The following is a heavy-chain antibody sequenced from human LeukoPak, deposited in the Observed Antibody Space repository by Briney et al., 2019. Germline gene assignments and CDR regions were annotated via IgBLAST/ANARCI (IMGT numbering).Heavy chain of an antibody. Sequence: SVKVSCKASGGTFSSYAISWVRQAPGQGLEWMGRIIPIFGTANYAQKFQGRVTITADKSTSTAYMELSSLRSEDTAVYYCATGRSQRYHNNPWFDPWGQGTLVTVSS. V-gene: IGHV1-69*06. CDR3: ATGRSQRYHNNPWFDP. CDR2: IIPIFGTA. CDR1: GGTFSSYA. J-gene: IGHJ5*02. D-gene: IGHD3-10*01.